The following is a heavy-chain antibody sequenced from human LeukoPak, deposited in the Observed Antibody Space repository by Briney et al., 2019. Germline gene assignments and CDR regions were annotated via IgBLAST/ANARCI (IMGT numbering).Heavy chain of an antibody. V-gene: IGHV3-23*01. CDR3: AKDASSGSQWRDYYYYYGMDV. CDR1: GFTISSYA. J-gene: IGHJ6*02. CDR2: ISGSGGST. D-gene: IGHD6-19*01. Sequence: WGSLRLSCAASGFTISSYAMSWVRQAPGKGLEWVSAISGSGGSTYYADSVKGRFTISRDNSKNTLYLQMNSLRAEDTAVYYCAKDASSGSQWRDYYYYYGMDVWGQGTTVTVSS.